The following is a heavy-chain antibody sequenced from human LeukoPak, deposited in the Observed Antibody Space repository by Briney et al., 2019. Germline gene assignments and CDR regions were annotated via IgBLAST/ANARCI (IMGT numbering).Heavy chain of an antibody. J-gene: IGHJ4*02. V-gene: IGHV4-4*07. Sequence: SETLSLTCTVSGGSISSYYWSWIRQPAGKGLEWIGRIYTSGSTNYDPSLKSRVTMSVDTSKNQFSLKLSSVTAADTAVSYCARGNTAMDYFDYWGQGTLVTVSS. CDR1: GGSISSYY. D-gene: IGHD5-18*01. CDR2: IYTSGST. CDR3: ARGNTAMDYFDY.